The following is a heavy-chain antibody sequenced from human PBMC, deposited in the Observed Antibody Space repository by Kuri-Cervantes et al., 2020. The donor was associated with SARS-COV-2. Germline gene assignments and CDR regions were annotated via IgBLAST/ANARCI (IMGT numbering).Heavy chain of an antibody. CDR3: AKGHCIGGLCWPRYGVDV. V-gene: IGHV3-23*01. D-gene: IGHD2-8*02. CDR2: LGDTGAST. J-gene: IGHJ6*02. Sequence: GGSLRLSCAASGFTFSSYWMSWVRQAPGKGLEWVSSLGDTGASTYYADSVQGRFTVSRDNSKNTLYLHMKSLRDEDTAVYYCAKGHCIGGLCWPRYGVDVWGQGTTVTVSS. CDR1: GFTFSSYW.